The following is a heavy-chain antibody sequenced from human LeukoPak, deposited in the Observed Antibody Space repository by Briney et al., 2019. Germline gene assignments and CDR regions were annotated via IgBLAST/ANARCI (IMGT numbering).Heavy chain of an antibody. Sequence: PSETLSLTCAVYSGSFSGYYWSWIRQPPGKGLEWIGEINHSGSTNYNPSLKSRVTISVDMSKNQFSLKLSSVTAADTAVYYCARQDSSGYDPFDYWGQGTLVTVSS. CDR3: ARQDSSGYDPFDY. CDR2: INHSGST. J-gene: IGHJ4*02. V-gene: IGHV4-34*01. D-gene: IGHD3-22*01. CDR1: SGSFSGYY.